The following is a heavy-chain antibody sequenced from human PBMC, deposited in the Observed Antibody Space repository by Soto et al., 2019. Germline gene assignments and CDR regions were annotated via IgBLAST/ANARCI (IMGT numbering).Heavy chain of an antibody. D-gene: IGHD3-3*01. CDR2: INPIFGTA. Sequence: ASVKVSCKASGGTFSSYAISWVLQAPGQGLEWMGGINPIFGTANYAQKFQGRVTITADESTSTAYMELSSLRSEDTAVYYCAEAGRFLEARGPWGQGTLVTVSS. J-gene: IGHJ5*02. CDR3: AEAGRFLEARGP. V-gene: IGHV1-69*13. CDR1: GGTFSSYA.